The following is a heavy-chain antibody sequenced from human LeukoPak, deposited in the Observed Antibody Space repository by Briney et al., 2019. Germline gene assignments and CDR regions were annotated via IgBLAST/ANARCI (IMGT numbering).Heavy chain of an antibody. J-gene: IGHJ4*02. Sequence: SETLSLTCTVSGYSISSGYYWGWIRQPPGKGLEWIGSIYHSGSTYYNPSLKSRVTISVDTSKNQFSLKPSSVTAADTAVYYCARGRGQSYYYDSSGYSVWGQGTLVTVSS. D-gene: IGHD3-22*01. CDR2: IYHSGST. V-gene: IGHV4-38-2*02. CDR3: ARGRGQSYYYDSSGYSV. CDR1: GYSISSGYY.